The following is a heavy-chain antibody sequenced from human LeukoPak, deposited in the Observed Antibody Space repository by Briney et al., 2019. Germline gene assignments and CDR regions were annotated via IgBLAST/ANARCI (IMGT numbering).Heavy chain of an antibody. CDR1: GFTSSSYA. D-gene: IGHD3-22*01. V-gene: IGHV3-30*04. Sequence: GGSLRLSCAASGFTSSSYAMHWVRQAPGKGLEWVAVISYDGSNKYYADSVKGRFTISRDNSKNTLYLQMNSLRAEDTAVYYCARDRGYYDSSGYYYVYYYYGMDVWGQGTTVTVSS. J-gene: IGHJ6*02. CDR2: ISYDGSNK. CDR3: ARDRGYYDSSGYYYVYYYYGMDV.